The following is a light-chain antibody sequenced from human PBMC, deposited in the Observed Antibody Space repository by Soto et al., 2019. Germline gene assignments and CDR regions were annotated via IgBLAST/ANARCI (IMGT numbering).Light chain of an antibody. Sequence: DIQMTQSPSTLSASVGDRVTITCRASQSISSWLAWYQQKPGKAPKLLIYDASSLESGVPSRHSGSGSGTEFTLAIGSLQPDDFATYYCQQYNRPVYTFGQGTQLEIK. CDR3: QQYNRPVYT. J-gene: IGKJ2*01. CDR1: QSISSW. V-gene: IGKV1-5*01. CDR2: DAS.